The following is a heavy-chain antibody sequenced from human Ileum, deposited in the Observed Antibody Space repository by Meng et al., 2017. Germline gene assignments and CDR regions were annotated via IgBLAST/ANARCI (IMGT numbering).Heavy chain of an antibody. V-gene: IGHV3-15*01. D-gene: IGHD2/OR15-2a*01. CDR2: IKSKKDGETT. J-gene: IGHJ4*02. Sequence: GSLRLSCEASGFTFSNAWMTWVRQAPGKGLEWVGRIKSKKDGETTDYAAPVKGRFTISRDDSKNTVYVQMNSLKTEDTAVYYCTKGHPEGTFFDYWGQGTLVTVSS. CDR1: GFTFSNAW. CDR3: TKGHPEGTFFDY.